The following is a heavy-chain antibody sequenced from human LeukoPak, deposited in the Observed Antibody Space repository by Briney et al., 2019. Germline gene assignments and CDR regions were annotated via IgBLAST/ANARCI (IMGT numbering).Heavy chain of an antibody. V-gene: IGHV4-34*01. CDR3: ARRAARTEGYYYYMDV. J-gene: IGHJ6*03. Sequence: SETLSLTCAVYNGSFSGYYWSWIRQPPGKGLEWIGEINHSGSTNYNSSLKSRVTISVDTSKSQFSLRLSSVTAADTAVYYCARRAARTEGYYYYMDVWGKGTTVTVSS. D-gene: IGHD6-6*01. CDR1: NGSFSGYY. CDR2: INHSGST.